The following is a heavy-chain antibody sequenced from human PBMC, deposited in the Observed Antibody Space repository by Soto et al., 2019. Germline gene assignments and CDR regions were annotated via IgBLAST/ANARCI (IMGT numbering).Heavy chain of an antibody. CDR2: FDPEDGET. CDR1: GYTLTELS. J-gene: IGHJ4*02. V-gene: IGHV1-24*01. D-gene: IGHD5-18*01. CDR3: ATAGRRAAMVRSRYYFDY. Sequence: ASVKVSCKVSGYTLTELSMHWVRQAPGKGLEWMGGFDPEDGETIYAQKFQGRVTMTEDTSTDTACMELSSLRSEDTAVYYCATAGRRAAMVRSRYYFDYWGQGTLVTVSS.